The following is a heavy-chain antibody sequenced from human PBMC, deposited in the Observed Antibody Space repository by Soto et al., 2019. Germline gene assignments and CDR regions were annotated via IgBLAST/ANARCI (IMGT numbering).Heavy chain of an antibody. D-gene: IGHD1-1*01. Sequence: QVQLVESGGGVVQPGRSLRLSCAASGFTFSRYGMHWVRQTPGKGLEWVALVGYDGTTQYYVASVEGRFIISRDNSKNTVTLQMNNLRVEDTAVYYCARWNGANSIGVFDMWGQGTKVTVSS. J-gene: IGHJ3*02. CDR3: ARWNGANSIGVFDM. CDR1: GFTFSRYG. V-gene: IGHV3-33*01. CDR2: VGYDGTTQ.